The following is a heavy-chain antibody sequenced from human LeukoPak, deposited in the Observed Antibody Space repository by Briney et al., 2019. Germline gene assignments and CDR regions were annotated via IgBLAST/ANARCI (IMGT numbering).Heavy chain of an antibody. J-gene: IGHJ4*02. CDR3: ARALTVTTLFDY. CDR2: INSDGSST. CDR1: GFTFSSYW. Sequence: GGSLRLSCTASGFTFSSYWMSWVRQAPGKGLVWVSRINSDGSSTSYADSVKGRFTISRDNAKNTLYLQMNSLRAEDTAVYYCARALTVTTLFDYWGQGTLVTVSS. D-gene: IGHD4-17*01. V-gene: IGHV3-74*01.